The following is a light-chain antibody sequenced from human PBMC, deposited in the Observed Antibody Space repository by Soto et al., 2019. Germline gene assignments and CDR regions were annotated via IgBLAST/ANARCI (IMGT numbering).Light chain of an antibody. J-gene: IGKJ5*01. CDR2: GAS. Sequence: DILMTQSEATLALSPGEGATPSCMASQSVGSNLAWYQQKPGQAPRLIIYGASSRATGIPHRFSGRGSGTDFTLTIRRLEPEDFAVYYCQKYGSSPPITLGKGTRLEIK. V-gene: IGKV3-20*01. CDR1: QSVGSN. CDR3: QKYGSSPPIT.